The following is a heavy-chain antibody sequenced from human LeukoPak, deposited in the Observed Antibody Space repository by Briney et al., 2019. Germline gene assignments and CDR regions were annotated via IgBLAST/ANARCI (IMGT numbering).Heavy chain of an antibody. CDR1: GFTFSSYG. Sequence: GGSLRLSCAASGFTFSSYGMHWVRQAPGKGLEWVSGISWNSGSIGYADSVKGRFTISGDNAKNSLYLQMNSLRAEDTALYYCAKGLTVTTPYYFDYWGQGTLVTVSS. J-gene: IGHJ4*02. CDR3: AKGLTVTTPYYFDY. V-gene: IGHV3-9*01. D-gene: IGHD4-17*01. CDR2: ISWNSGSI.